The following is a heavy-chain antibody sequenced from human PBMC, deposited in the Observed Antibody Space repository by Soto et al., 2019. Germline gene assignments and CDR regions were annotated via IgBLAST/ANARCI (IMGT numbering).Heavy chain of an antibody. Sequence: QVQLQQWGAGLLKPSETLSLTCAVYGGSFSGYYWSWIRQPPGKGLEWIGETNHSGSTTYTPSLKSRVTISVDTSKNQFSLKLSSVTAADTAVYYCARESGRIAVAGTPSITWFDPWGQGTLVTVSS. J-gene: IGHJ5*02. V-gene: IGHV4-34*01. CDR3: ARESGRIAVAGTPSITWFDP. CDR2: TNHSGST. CDR1: GGSFSGYY. D-gene: IGHD6-19*01.